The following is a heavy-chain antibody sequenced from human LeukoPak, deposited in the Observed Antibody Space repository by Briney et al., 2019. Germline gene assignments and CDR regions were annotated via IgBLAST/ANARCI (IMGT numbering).Heavy chain of an antibody. CDR1: GFTFDDYA. CDR2: ISWNSGSI. V-gene: IGHV3-9*01. CDR3: AKGTSPWLYGSGSFWAFDI. D-gene: IGHD3-10*01. Sequence: PGGSLRLSCAASGFTFDDYAMHWVRQAPGKGLEWVSGISWNSGSIGYADSVKGRFTISRDNAKNSLYLQMNSLRAEDTALYYCAKGTSPWLYGSGSFWAFDIWGQGTMVTVSS. J-gene: IGHJ3*02.